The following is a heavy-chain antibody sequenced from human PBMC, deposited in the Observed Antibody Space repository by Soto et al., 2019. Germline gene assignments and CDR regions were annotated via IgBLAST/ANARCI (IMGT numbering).Heavy chain of an antibody. CDR2: IIPIFGTA. CDR1: GGTFSSYA. J-gene: IGHJ6*02. D-gene: IGHD2-2*01. V-gene: IGHV1-69*13. Sequence: ASVKVSCKASGGTFSSYAISWVRQAPGQGLEWMGGIIPIFGTANYAQKFQGRVTITADESTSTAYMELSSLRSEDTAVYYCASEVDIVIAQAAPSTGPGLYYYYAMDVWGQGTTVTVSS. CDR3: ASEVDIVIAQAAPSTGPGLYYYYAMDV.